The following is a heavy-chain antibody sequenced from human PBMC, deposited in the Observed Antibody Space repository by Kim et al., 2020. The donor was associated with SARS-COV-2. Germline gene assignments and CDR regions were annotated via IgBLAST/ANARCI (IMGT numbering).Heavy chain of an antibody. D-gene: IGHD3-9*01. Sequence: GGSLRLSCAASGFTFGDYAMHWVRQAPGKGLEWVSGINWNSVSIAYADSVKGRFTISRDNAKNSLYLQMNSLRTEDTALYFCAKSRLVYYFDYWGQGTLVTVSS. CDR1: GFTFGDYA. CDR2: INWNSVSI. CDR3: AKSRLVYYFDY. J-gene: IGHJ4*02. V-gene: IGHV3-9*01.